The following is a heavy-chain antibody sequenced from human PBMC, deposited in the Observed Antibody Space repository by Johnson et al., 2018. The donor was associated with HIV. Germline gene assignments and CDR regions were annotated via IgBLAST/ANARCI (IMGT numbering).Heavy chain of an antibody. CDR1: GFTFSSYA. CDR3: ARGLGSSWTGDAFDI. V-gene: IGHV3-30*14. Sequence: QVQLVESGGGVVQPGRSLRLSCEASGFTFSSYAMHWVRQAPGKGLEWVAVISYDGSNKYYADSVKGRFTISRDNAKNTLYLQMNSLIAEDTAVYYCARGLGSSWTGDAFDIWGQGTMVTVSS. D-gene: IGHD6-13*01. CDR2: ISYDGSNK. J-gene: IGHJ3*02.